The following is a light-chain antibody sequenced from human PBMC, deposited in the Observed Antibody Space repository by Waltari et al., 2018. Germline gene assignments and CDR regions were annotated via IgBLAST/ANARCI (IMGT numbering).Light chain of an antibody. J-gene: IGLJ3*02. CDR3: SSYTSTWV. CDR1: SSDFAVFNY. CDR2: DVS. Sequence: QSALTQSASVSGSPGQSITIPCTGTSSDFAVFNYVSWYQQHPGKAPQLMIYDVSKRPSGVSHRFSGSNSGNTASLTSSGLQAEDEADYYCSSYTSTWVFGGGTKLTVL. V-gene: IGLV2-14*01.